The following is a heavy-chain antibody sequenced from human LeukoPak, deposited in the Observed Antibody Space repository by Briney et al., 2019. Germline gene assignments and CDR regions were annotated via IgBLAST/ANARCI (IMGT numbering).Heavy chain of an antibody. J-gene: IGHJ1*01. D-gene: IGHD3-10*01. Sequence: GGSLKISCKGSGYSFTSYWISWVRQMPGKGLEWMGRIDPSDSYTNYSPSFQGHVTISADKSISTAYLQWSSLKASDTAMYYCATLTYGSGSYTYFQHWGQGILVTVSS. V-gene: IGHV5-10-1*01. CDR1: GYSFTSYW. CDR3: ATLTYGSGSYTYFQH. CDR2: IDPSDSYT.